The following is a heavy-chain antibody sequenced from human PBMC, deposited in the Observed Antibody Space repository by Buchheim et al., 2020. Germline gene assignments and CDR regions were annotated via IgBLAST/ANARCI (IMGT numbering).Heavy chain of an antibody. Sequence: QVQLVESGGGLVEPGGSLRLSCAASGFIFSDYYMSWIRRTPGKGLEWLASISTSSAYTYYADSVKGRFTILRDNAKNSLYLQMNSLRVEDSAIYYCARDLTGTYWFDPWGQGTL. CDR3: ARDLTGTYWFDP. J-gene: IGHJ5*02. CDR1: GFIFSDYY. CDR2: ISTSSAYT. V-gene: IGHV3-11*06. D-gene: IGHD1-7*01.